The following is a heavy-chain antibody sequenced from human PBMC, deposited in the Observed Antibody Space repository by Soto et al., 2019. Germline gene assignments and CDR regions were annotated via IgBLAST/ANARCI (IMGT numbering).Heavy chain of an antibody. V-gene: IGHV3-33*01. CDR3: ARERGEYDSGWYIDR. D-gene: IGHD6-19*01. CDR1: GFTFNTYS. Sequence: QVQLEESGGGVVQPGRSLRLSCEASGFTFNTYSMHWVRQPPGKGLEWLAAIWYDGTQKYYADSVRGRFVISRDNALNTLYLQMNSPRDEDTAMYYCARERGEYDSGWYIDRWGQGTPVTVSS. J-gene: IGHJ5*02. CDR2: IWYDGTQK.